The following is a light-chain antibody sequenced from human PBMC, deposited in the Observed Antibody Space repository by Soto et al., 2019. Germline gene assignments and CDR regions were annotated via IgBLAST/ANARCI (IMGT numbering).Light chain of an antibody. V-gene: IGLV1-51*01. CDR3: GTWDGRLGGV. J-gene: IGLJ2*01. CDR1: SSNIGNHY. Sequence: QSVLTQPPSLSAAPGQKVTISCSGNSSNIGNHYVSWYQQLPGTAPKLLIYDNNKRPSGIPDRFSGSKSGTSATLGITGLQTGDEADYFCGTWDGRLGGVFGGGTKLTV. CDR2: DNN.